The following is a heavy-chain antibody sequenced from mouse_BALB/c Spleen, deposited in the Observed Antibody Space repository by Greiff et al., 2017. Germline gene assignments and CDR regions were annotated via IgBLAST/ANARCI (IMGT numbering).Heavy chain of an antibody. V-gene: IGHV5-6-4*01. CDR3: TRDTLYDGYYGGYFDY. CDR2: ISSGGSYT. CDR1: GFTFSSYT. D-gene: IGHD2-3*01. J-gene: IGHJ2*01. Sequence: EVKLVESGGGLVKPGGSLKLSCAASGFTFSSYTMSWVRQTPEQRLEWVATISSGGSYTYYPDSVKGRFTISRDNAKNTLYLQMSSLKSEDTAMYYCTRDTLYDGYYGGYFDYWGQGTTLTVSA.